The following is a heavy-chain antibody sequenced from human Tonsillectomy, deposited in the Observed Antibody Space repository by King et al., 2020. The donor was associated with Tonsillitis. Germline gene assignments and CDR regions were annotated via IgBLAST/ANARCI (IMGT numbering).Heavy chain of an antibody. CDR1: GGSFSGYY. D-gene: IGHD3-3*01. CDR2: INHTGSV. J-gene: IGHJ5*02. V-gene: IGHV4-34*01. Sequence: VQLQQWGAGLLKPSETLSLTCAVYGGSFSGYYWSWIRQSPEKGLEWIGEINHTGSVNYNPSLKSRVTISVDTSKNQFSLKLTSVTAADTAVYYCARGGVTISTNWFDPWGQGTLVTVSS. CDR3: ARGGVTISTNWFDP.